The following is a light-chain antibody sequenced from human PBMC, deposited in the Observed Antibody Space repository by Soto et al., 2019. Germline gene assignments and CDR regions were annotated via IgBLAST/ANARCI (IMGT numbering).Light chain of an antibody. V-gene: IGKV1-39*01. CDR2: AAS. J-gene: IGKJ2*01. CDR3: QQTRRAPRT. CDR1: QPISSY. Sequence: DIQMTQSPASLSASVGDRVAITCRASQPISSYLNWYQHKPGKAPTLLIYAASNLQSGVPSRFSGSGSGTGFTLTISSLELEDFATYYCQQTRRAPRTFGPGTKLEIK.